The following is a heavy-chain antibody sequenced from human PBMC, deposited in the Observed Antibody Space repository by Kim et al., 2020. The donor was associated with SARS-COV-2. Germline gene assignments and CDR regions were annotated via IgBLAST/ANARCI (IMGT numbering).Heavy chain of an antibody. J-gene: IGHJ4*02. CDR2: IWYDGSNQ. Sequence: GGSLRLSCAASGFTFSSYGMHWVRQAPGKGLEWVAVIWYDGSNQYYADSVKGRFTISRDNSKNTLYLQMNSLRAEDTAVYYCAREFNGAGSDYWGQGPLVPVSS. CDR3: AREFNGAGSDY. D-gene: IGHD1-26*01. V-gene: IGHV3-33*01. CDR1: GFTFSSYG.